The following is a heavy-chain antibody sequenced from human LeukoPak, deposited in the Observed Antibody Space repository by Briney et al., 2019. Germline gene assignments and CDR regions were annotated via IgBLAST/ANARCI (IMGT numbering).Heavy chain of an antibody. J-gene: IGHJ4*02. CDR1: GGSISSYY. V-gene: IGHV4-4*07. CDR3: ARGGYDFWSGYYDDALDY. CDR2: IYTSGST. Sequence: SETLSLTCTVSGGSISSYYWSWIRQPAGKGLEWIGRIYTSGSTNYNPSLKSRVTMSVDTSKNQFSLKLSSVTAADTAVYYCARGGYDFWSGYYDDALDYWGQGTLVTVSS. D-gene: IGHD3-3*01.